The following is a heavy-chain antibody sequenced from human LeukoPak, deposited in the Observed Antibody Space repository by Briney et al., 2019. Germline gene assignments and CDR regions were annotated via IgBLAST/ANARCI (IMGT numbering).Heavy chain of an antibody. CDR1: GFTVANDR. V-gene: IGHV3-66*02. CDR2: VYGGGNT. J-gene: IGHJ4*02. Sequence: GGSLRLSCAASGFTVANDRMSWVRQPPGKGLEWVSTVYGGGNTAYTDSVKGRFTISRDNSKSTLYLQMNSLRPEDTAVYYCARDRVSSGWSTFDYWGQGTLVAVSS. CDR3: ARDRVSSGWSTFDY. D-gene: IGHD6-19*01.